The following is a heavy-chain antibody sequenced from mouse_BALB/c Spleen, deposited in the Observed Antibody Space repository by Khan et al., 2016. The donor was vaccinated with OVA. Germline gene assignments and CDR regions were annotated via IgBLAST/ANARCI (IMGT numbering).Heavy chain of an antibody. Sequence: QMQLEESGAELARPGASVKMSCKASGYTFTSYTIYWIKERPGQGLEWIGYINPSNGYTNYNQKFKDKATLTTDKSSTTAYLQLSSLTSDDSAVYNGVRDGAYHRNDGWFAYWGQGTLVTVSA. J-gene: IGHJ3*01. V-gene: IGHV1-4*01. CDR1: GYTFTSYT. CDR2: INPSNGYT. D-gene: IGHD2-14*01. CDR3: VRDGAYHRNDGWFAY.